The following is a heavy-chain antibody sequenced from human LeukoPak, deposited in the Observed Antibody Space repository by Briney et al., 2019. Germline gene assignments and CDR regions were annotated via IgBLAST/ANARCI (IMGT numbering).Heavy chain of an antibody. V-gene: IGHV3-21*01. CDR1: GFTFSLYS. CDR2: ISSTSTYI. J-gene: IGHJ4*02. D-gene: IGHD2-21*01. CDR3: ARGGVGDFDY. Sequence: PRGSLRLSCAASGFTFSLYSMNWVRQAPGKGLEWVSSISSTSTYIYYADSVKGRFTISRDNAKNSLFLQLNSLRAEDTAVYCCARGGVGDFDYWGQGTLVTVSS.